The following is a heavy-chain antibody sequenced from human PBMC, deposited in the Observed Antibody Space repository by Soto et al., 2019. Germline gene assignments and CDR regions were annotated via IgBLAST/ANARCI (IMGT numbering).Heavy chain of an antibody. CDR1: GGTFSSYA. Sequence: QVQLVQSGAEVKKPGSSVKVSCKASGGTFSSYAISWVRQAPGQGLEWMGGIIPIFGTANYAQKFQGRVTITADESTSTAYMELSSLRSEDTAVYYCATIGPQITIFGLVIIGGGYYFDYWGQGTLVTVSS. V-gene: IGHV1-69*01. J-gene: IGHJ4*02. CDR2: IIPIFGTA. D-gene: IGHD3-3*01. CDR3: ATIGPQITIFGLVIIGGGYYFDY.